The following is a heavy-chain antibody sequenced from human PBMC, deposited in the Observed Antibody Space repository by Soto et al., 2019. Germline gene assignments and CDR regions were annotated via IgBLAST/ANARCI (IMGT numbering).Heavy chain of an antibody. D-gene: IGHD3-16*01. CDR2: TYYRSTWTN. V-gene: IGHV6-1*01. Sequence: PSQTLSLTCAISGDSVSSSSAAWSWLRQSPSRGLEWLGRTYYRSTWTNDYARSVKSRITINPDTVENRFSLQLSSVTPEDTAVYYCAGVSSFRGMDVWGQGTPVTVSS. J-gene: IGHJ6*02. CDR3: AGVSSFRGMDV. CDR1: GDSVSSSSAA.